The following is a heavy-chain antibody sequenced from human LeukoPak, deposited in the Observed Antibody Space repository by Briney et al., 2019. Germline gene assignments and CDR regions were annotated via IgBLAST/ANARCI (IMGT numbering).Heavy chain of an antibody. CDR1: GYSISSGYY. CDR3: AGQRITMVI. D-gene: IGHD3-10*01. Sequence: SETLSLTCTVSGYSISSGYYWGWIRQPPGKGLEWVGIIYHSGSTYYNPSLKSRDTISVDTSKNQFSLKLSSVTAADTAVYYCAGQRITMVIWGQGTLVTVSS. CDR2: IYHSGST. V-gene: IGHV4-38-2*02. J-gene: IGHJ4*02.